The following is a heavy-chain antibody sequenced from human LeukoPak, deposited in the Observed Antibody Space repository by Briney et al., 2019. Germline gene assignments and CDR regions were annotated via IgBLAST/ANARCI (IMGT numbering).Heavy chain of an antibody. J-gene: IGHJ4*02. Sequence: GGSLRLSCAASGFTFSSYWMSWDRQAPGKGLEWVANIKQDGSEKYYVDSVKGRFTISRDNAKNSLYLQMNSLRAEDTAVYYYARASYSYGYSFDYWGQGTLVTVSS. V-gene: IGHV3-7*03. CDR2: IKQDGSEK. D-gene: IGHD5-18*01. CDR3: ARASYSYGYSFDY. CDR1: GFTFSSYW.